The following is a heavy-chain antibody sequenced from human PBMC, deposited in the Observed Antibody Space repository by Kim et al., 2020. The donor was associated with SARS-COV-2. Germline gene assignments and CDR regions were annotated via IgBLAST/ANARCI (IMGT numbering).Heavy chain of an antibody. D-gene: IGHD3-10*01. Sequence: SETLSLTCTVHRDTFSGYHWTWVRQPPGKGLEWIGESNRGGNINYNPSLRGRAAISLDTAKNHFSLRLRSVTAADTALYYCSRPIVSLWSGDYPEALAIWGQGTLVTVSS. CDR3: SRPIVSLWSGDYPEALAI. CDR2: SNRGGNI. J-gene: IGHJ3*02. CDR1: RDTFSGYH. V-gene: IGHV4-34*01.